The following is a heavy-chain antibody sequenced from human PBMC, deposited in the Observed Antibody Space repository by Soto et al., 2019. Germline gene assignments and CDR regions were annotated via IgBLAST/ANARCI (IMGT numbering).Heavy chain of an antibody. CDR3: AKKLGIDPFGSYGLDV. J-gene: IGHJ6*02. CDR2: IIPISSTT. D-gene: IGHD7-27*01. Sequence: ASVKVSCKASGGNFITFAISWVRQAPGQGLEWMGEIIPISSTTKSAHKFQDRVTISVDGSSSTVHMELRSLKSEDTAIYFCAKKLGIDPFGSYGLDVWGQGTRSPSP. V-gene: IGHV1-69*13. CDR1: GGNFITFA.